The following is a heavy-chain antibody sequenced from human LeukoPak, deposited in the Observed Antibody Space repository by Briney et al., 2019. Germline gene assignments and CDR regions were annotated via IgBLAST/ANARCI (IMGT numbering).Heavy chain of an antibody. J-gene: IGHJ4*02. CDR3: ARDGSCFDF. V-gene: IGHV3-7*01. Sequence: PGGSLTLSCGASGFTFSEYWMTWVRQAPGRGPEWVANIKGDGTKMYYVDSVKGRFTISRDNDKNSLYLQMNTLRVEDTAVYHCARDGSCFDFWGQGALVTVSS. CDR2: IKGDGTKM. D-gene: IGHD6-19*01. CDR1: GFTFSEYW.